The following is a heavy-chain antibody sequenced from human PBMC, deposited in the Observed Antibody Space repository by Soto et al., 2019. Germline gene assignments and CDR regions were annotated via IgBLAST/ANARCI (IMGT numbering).Heavy chain of an antibody. J-gene: IGHJ6*03. Sequence: GGSLRLSCAASGFTFSSYWMHWVRQAPGKGLVWVSRINSDGSSTSYADSVKGRFTISRDNAKNTLYLQMNSLRAEDTAVYYCARGAHYGSGSYYNWNYMDVWGKGTTVTVSS. V-gene: IGHV3-74*01. CDR3: ARGAHYGSGSYYNWNYMDV. D-gene: IGHD3-10*01. CDR2: INSDGSST. CDR1: GFTFSSYW.